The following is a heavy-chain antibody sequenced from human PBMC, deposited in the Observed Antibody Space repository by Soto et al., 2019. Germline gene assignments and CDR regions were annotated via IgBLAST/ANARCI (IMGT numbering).Heavy chain of an antibody. CDR2: IYWNDDK. V-gene: IGHV2-5*01. CDR3: AHESDYDSSGYLCY. J-gene: IGHJ4*02. CDR1: GFSLSTSGVG. D-gene: IGHD3-22*01. Sequence: QITLKESGPTLVKPTQTLTLNCTFSGFSLSTSGVGVGWIRQPPGKALEWLALIYWNDDKRYSPSLKSRLTIPKETSKNQVVLTLTNMDPVDTATYYCAHESDYDSSGYLCYWGQGTLVTVSS.